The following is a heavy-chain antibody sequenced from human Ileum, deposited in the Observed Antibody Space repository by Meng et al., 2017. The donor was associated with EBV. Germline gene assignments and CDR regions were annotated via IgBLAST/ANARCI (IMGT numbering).Heavy chain of an antibody. V-gene: IGHV1-69*13. J-gene: IGHJ5*02. Sequence: QVQLVQSGAEVKKPGDSVKVPCKASGYTFSNYGISWLRQAPGQGLEWMGGIIPVFHKTNYAQKFQGRVAILADEDTATVTMELGSLTSDDTAIYYCARGLPPYNDRFDPWGPGTLVTVSS. CDR2: IIPVFHKT. CDR3: ARGLPPYNDRFDP. CDR1: GYTFSNYG. D-gene: IGHD1-1*01.